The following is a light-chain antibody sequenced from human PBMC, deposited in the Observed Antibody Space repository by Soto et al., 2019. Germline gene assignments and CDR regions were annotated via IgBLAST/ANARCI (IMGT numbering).Light chain of an antibody. CDR2: DAS. V-gene: IGKV3-15*01. J-gene: IGKJ1*01. Sequence: EIVMTQFPAPLPVPQGESATLSCRASQSVSSNLAWHQQKPGQAPRILMYDASTRATGISARFSGSGSGTEFTLTISRLEPEDFAVYYCQRYGSSPKTFGQGTKGDIK. CDR1: QSVSSN. CDR3: QRYGSSPKT.